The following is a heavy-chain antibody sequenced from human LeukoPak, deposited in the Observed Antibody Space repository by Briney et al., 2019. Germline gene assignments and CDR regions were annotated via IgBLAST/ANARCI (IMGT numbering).Heavy chain of an antibody. J-gene: IGHJ4*02. Sequence: GGSLRLSCAASGFTFSDYYMSWIRQAPGKGLEWVSSINNSGGIIDHADSAKGRFTISRDNAKNSLYLQMNSLRGEDTAVYYCARGPGIDYWGQGTLVTVSS. V-gene: IGHV3-11*01. CDR3: ARGPGIDY. CDR2: INNSGGII. CDR1: GFTFSDYY.